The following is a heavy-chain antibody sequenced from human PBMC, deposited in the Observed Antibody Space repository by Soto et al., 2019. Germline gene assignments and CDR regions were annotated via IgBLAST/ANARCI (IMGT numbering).Heavy chain of an antibody. D-gene: IGHD6-13*01. CDR3: ARYRREAVAGYTLDY. CDR2: VYNSGST. J-gene: IGHJ4*02. Sequence: SETLSLTCTVSGGSISSNYWTWIRQPPGKGLEWIGYVYNSGSTNYNPSLKSRVTISEDTSRSQFSLKVNSMTAADTAVYYCARYRREAVAGYTLDYWGQGILVTV. CDR1: GGSISSNY. V-gene: IGHV4-59*01.